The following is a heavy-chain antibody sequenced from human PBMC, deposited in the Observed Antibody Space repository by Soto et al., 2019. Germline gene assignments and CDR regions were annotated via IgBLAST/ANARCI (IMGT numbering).Heavy chain of an antibody. J-gene: IGHJ4*02. CDR1: GFTFSAHY. CDR3: ARVSLVGPSGGRYFDY. D-gene: IGHD1-26*01. CDR2: IKNKANSYTT. Sequence: EVQLVESGGGLVQPGGSLRLSCAASGFTFSAHYMDWVRQAPGKGLEWVGRIKNKANSYTTEYAASVAGRVTISREDSQNSLYLQMHSLKPEDPAVYYCARVSLVGPSGGRYFDYWGQGSQVAVSS. V-gene: IGHV3-72*01.